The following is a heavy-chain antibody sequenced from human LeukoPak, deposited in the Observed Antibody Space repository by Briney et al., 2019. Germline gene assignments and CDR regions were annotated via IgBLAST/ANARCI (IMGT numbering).Heavy chain of an antibody. Sequence: GGSLRLSCAASGFTFSSYWVHWVRQAPGKGLVWVSRINGDGSSTSYADSVKGRFTISRDNAKNTLYLQMTSLRVEDTAVYYCAAVVRSGSPFDYWGQGTLVAVSS. CDR3: AAVVRSGSPFDY. V-gene: IGHV3-74*01. CDR2: INGDGSST. CDR1: GFTFSSYW. J-gene: IGHJ4*02. D-gene: IGHD6-25*01.